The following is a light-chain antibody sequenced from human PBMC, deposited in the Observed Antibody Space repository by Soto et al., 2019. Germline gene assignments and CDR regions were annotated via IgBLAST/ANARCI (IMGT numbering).Light chain of an antibody. CDR3: SSYAGTYTVI. CDR1: SSDVGGYNY. Sequence: QSVLTQPRSVSGSPGQSVTISCTGTSSDVGGYNYVSWYQQHPDKVPKLMIYDVSKRPSGVPDRFSGSKSGNTASLTISGLQAEDEADYYCSSYAGTYTVIFGGGTKLTVL. V-gene: IGLV2-11*01. CDR2: DVS. J-gene: IGLJ2*01.